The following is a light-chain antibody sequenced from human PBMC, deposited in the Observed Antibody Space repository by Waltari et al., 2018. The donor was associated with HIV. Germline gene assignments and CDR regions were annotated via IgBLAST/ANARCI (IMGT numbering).Light chain of an antibody. J-gene: IGLJ1*01. CDR1: SSNIGNNY. V-gene: IGLV1-51*01. CDR3: GTWDNSLSAGGV. Sequence: QSVLTQPPSVSAAPGQKVTISCSGSSSNIGNNYVSWYQQLPGTAPKLLLYDNNKRPAGIPDRFSGSKSGTSATLGITGLRTGDEADYYCGTWDNSLSAGGVFGTGTKVTVL. CDR2: DNN.